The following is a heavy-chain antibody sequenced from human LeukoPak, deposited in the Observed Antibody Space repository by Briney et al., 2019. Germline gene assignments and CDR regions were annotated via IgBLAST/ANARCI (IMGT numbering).Heavy chain of an antibody. V-gene: IGHV1-18*01. D-gene: IGHD6-6*01. CDR2: ITPYNGNT. J-gene: IGHJ4*02. CDR1: GYTFTNYD. Sequence: GASVKVSCRTSGYTFTNYDITWIRQAPGQGLEWMGYITPYNGNTNYAQKLQGRLTMTRDTSISTAYMELSRLRSDDTAVYYCARTSIAAYYFDYWGQGTLVTVSS. CDR3: ARTSIAAYYFDY.